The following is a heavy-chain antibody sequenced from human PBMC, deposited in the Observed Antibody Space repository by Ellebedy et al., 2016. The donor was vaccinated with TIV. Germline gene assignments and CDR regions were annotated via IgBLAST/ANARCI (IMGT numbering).Heavy chain of an antibody. Sequence: ASVKVSXKASGYTFINYGINWVRQAPGQGLEWMGWISGYSGNTEYAQKIQGRVTMTIDTSTNTAYMELRTLRSDDTAVYYCARGADFIVIPAETPFDPWGQGTLVTVSS. CDR2: ISGYSGNT. J-gene: IGHJ5*02. CDR3: ARGADFIVIPAETPFDP. V-gene: IGHV1-18*01. D-gene: IGHD2-2*01. CDR1: GYTFINYG.